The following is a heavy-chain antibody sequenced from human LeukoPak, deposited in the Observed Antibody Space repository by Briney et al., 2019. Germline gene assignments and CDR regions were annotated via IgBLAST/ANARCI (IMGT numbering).Heavy chain of an antibody. CDR1: GYSFTKFW. J-gene: IGHJ4*02. CDR3: ATGAPHSSSPPLDY. D-gene: IGHD6-13*01. Sequence: GSLKISCKGSGYSFTKFWIGWVRQMPGTGLEWMGWISAYNGNTNYAQKLQGRVTMTTDTSTSTAYMELRSLRSDDTAVYYCATGAPHSSSPPLDYWGQGTLVTVSS. CDR2: ISAYNGNT. V-gene: IGHV1-18*04.